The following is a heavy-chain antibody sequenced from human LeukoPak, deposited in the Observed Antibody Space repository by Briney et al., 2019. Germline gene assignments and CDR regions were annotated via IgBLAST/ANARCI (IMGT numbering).Heavy chain of an antibody. Sequence: GGSLRLSCAASGFTFNSYAMSWVRQAPGKGLEWVSTIHSNGGNTYYADSVKGRFTISRDNYKNTLYLQMNSLRVEDTSVYYCAKARYCSGGSCYSDYWGQGTLVTVSS. CDR3: AKARYCSGGSCYSDY. J-gene: IGHJ4*02. V-gene: IGHV3-23*01. D-gene: IGHD2-15*01. CDR1: GFTFNSYA. CDR2: IHSNGGNT.